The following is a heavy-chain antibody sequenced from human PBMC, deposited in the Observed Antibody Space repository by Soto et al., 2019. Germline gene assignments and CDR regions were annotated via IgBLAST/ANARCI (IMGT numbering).Heavy chain of an antibody. CDR2: TYYRSKWKT. V-gene: IGHV6-1*01. Sequence: SQTLSLTCAISGDSVSSTSATWDWIRQSTSRGLEWLGRTYYRSKWKTDYAESVQGRITINADTSKNQLSLQLNSVTPDDTAVYYCVRVRGNSWLDSLGHGIRVTASS. J-gene: IGHJ5*01. CDR1: GDSVSSTSAT. CDR3: VRVRGNSWLDS.